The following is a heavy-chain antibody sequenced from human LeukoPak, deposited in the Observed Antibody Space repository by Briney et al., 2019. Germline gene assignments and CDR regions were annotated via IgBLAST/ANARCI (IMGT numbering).Heavy chain of an antibody. CDR1: GGTFSSYA. D-gene: IGHD4-23*01. J-gene: IGHJ6*02. Sequence: SVKVSRKASGGTFSSYAISWVRQAPGQGLEWMGRIIPILGIANNAQKFQGRVTITADKSTSTAYMELSSLRSEDTAVYYCARDRRVGTTVVTRGYYYGMDVWGQGTTVTVSS. CDR2: IIPILGIA. CDR3: ARDRRVGTTVVTRGYYYGMDV. V-gene: IGHV1-69*04.